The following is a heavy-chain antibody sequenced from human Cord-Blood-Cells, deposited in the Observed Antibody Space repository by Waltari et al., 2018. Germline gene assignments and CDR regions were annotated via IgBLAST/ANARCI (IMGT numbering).Heavy chain of an antibody. D-gene: IGHD3-22*01. J-gene: IGHJ5*02. CDR1: GGTFSSYA. V-gene: IGHV1-69*01. CDR3: ARLYYYDSSGYYNWFDP. Sequence: QVQLVQSGAEVKKPGSSVKVSCKASGGTFSSYAISWVRQAPGQGLEWMGWIIPSLGTANYAQKFQGRVTMAADESTSTAYMELSSLRSEDTAVYYCARLYYYDSSGYYNWFDPWGQGTLVTVSS. CDR2: IIPSLGTA.